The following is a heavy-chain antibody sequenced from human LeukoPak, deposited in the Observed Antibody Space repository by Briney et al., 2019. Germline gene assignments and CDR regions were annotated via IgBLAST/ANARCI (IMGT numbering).Heavy chain of an antibody. V-gene: IGHV3-33*01. CDR2: IWHDGSNK. Sequence: GTSLRLSCLASEFIFSSYGMHWVRQAPGKGLEWVAVIWHDGSNKYYADSVKGRFTISRDNSKNTLYLQMNSLRAEDTAVYYCTTDYWGTARGPRWPWPETVDYWGQGTLVTVSS. J-gene: IGHJ4*02. CDR1: EFIFSSYG. CDR3: TTDYWGTARGPRWPWPETVDY. D-gene: IGHD2-21*01.